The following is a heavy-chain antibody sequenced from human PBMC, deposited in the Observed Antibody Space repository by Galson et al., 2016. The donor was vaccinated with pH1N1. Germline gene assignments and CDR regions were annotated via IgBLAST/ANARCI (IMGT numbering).Heavy chain of an antibody. J-gene: IGHJ6*02. CDR2: IKQDGSDK. CDR1: GFTFSSYW. CDR3: ARDGYTRSWYYYFGLDV. V-gene: IGHV3-7*01. D-gene: IGHD6-13*01. Sequence: SLRLSCAASGFTFSSYWMSWVRQAPGKGLEWVANIKQDGSDKYYVDSVKGRFTISRDNAKNSLYLQMNSLRAEDTAIYYCARDGYTRSWYYYFGLDVWGQRTTVTVSS.